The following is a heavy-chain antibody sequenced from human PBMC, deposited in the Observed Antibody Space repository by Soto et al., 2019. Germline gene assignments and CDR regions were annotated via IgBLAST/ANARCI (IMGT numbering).Heavy chain of an antibody. Sequence: GGSLRLSCSTSGFTFSKYAMSWVRQAPGKGLEWVSAISGSGGSTYYADSVKGRFTVSRDNSKDSLFLQMNSLRAEDTALYYCARGSSPPSKWGQGTLVTVSS. V-gene: IGHV3-23*01. CDR1: GFTFSKYA. J-gene: IGHJ4*02. CDR3: ARGSSPPSK. CDR2: ISGSGGST. D-gene: IGHD4-4*01.